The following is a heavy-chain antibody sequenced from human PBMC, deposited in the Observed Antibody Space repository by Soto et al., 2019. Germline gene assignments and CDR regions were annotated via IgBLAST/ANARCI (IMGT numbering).Heavy chain of an antibody. CDR2: IYYSGST. CDR1: GGSISSYY. Sequence: QVQLQESGPGLVKPSETLSLTCTVSGGSISSYYWSWIRQPPGKGLEWIGYIYYSGSTNYNPSLKSRVTMSVDTSKNQFSLKLSSVTAADTAVYYCARIVVQDIVMVVVPNWFDPWGQGTLVTVSS. J-gene: IGHJ5*02. V-gene: IGHV4-59*01. CDR3: ARIVVQDIVMVVVPNWFDP. D-gene: IGHD2-15*01.